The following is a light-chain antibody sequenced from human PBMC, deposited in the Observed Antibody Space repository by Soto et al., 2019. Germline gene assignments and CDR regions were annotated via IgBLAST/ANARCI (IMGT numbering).Light chain of an antibody. CDR2: AAS. V-gene: IGKV1-9*01. Sequence: DIQLTQSPSFLSASVGDRVTITCRASQGISSYLAWYQQKPGKAPNLLIYAASTLQSGVPSRFSGSGSGTEFTLTIRSLQPEDFATYYCQQLNSYPSTFGQGTKVEIK. CDR3: QQLNSYPST. J-gene: IGKJ1*01. CDR1: QGISSY.